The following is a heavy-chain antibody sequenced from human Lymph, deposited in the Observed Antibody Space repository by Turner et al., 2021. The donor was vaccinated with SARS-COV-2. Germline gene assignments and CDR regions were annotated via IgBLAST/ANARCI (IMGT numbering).Heavy chain of an antibody. Sequence: QVQLVQSGDEVKKPGSSVKVSCKAYGGTFSSYAICWVRQAPGQGLGWMGGIIPILRIATYAQKFQGRVTITADKATSTAYMELSSLRSEATAVFYCARVVGGFGELGYYYYYGMDVWGQGTTVTVSS. J-gene: IGHJ6*02. CDR1: GGTFSSYA. CDR2: IIPILRIA. CDR3: ARVVGGFGELGYYYYYGMDV. V-gene: IGHV1-69*10. D-gene: IGHD3-10*01.